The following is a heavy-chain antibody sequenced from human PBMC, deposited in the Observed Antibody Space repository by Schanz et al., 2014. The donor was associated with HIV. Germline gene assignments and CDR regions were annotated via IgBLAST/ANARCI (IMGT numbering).Heavy chain of an antibody. D-gene: IGHD3-22*01. J-gene: IGHJ4*02. Sequence: EVQLLESGGGLVQPGGSLRLSCAASGFTFSSYAMTWVRQAPGKGLDWVSTISGSDGDIYYADSVKGRFTISRDNSRNALYLHMNSLRADDTAIYYCAKPEYDSSGNSQTHFDYWGQGTLVTVSS. V-gene: IGHV3-23*01. CDR2: ISGSDGDI. CDR1: GFTFSSYA. CDR3: AKPEYDSSGNSQTHFDY.